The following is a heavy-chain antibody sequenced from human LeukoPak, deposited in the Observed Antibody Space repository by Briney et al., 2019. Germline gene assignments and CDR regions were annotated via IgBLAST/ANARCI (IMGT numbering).Heavy chain of an antibody. V-gene: IGHV3-30*04. CDR2: ISYDGSNK. CDR3: ARDMNIAARPPFPFDY. D-gene: IGHD6-6*01. J-gene: IGHJ4*02. Sequence: GGSLRLSCAASGFTFSSYAMHWVRQAPGKGLEWVAVISYDGSNKYYAGSVKGRFTISRDNSKNTLYLQMNSLRAEDTAVYYCARDMNIAARPPFPFDYWGQGTLVTVSS. CDR1: GFTFSSYA.